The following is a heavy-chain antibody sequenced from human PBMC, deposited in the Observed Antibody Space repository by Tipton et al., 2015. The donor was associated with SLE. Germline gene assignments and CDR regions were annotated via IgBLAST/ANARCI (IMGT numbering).Heavy chain of an antibody. CDR3: TTRGFTGGSYYFDY. D-gene: IGHD2-8*02. Sequence: QSGAEVKKPGSSVRVSCKASGDAFSTYAISWVRQAPGQGLEWMGWISVYNGDTKYAQKLQGRVTMTTDKTTNTVYMELRSLRSDDTAVYYCTTRGFTGGSYYFDYWGQRTLLTVSS. J-gene: IGHJ4*02. V-gene: IGHV1-18*01. CDR1: GDAFSTYA. CDR2: ISVYNGDT.